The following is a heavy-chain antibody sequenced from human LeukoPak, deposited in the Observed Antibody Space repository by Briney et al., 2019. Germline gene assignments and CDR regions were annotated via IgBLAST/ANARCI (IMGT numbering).Heavy chain of an antibody. CDR3: ARDQWQLAPVLGAFDI. CDR2: ISYDGSNK. CDR1: GFTFSSYA. D-gene: IGHD2-8*02. J-gene: IGHJ3*02. Sequence: GGSLRLSCAASGFTFSSYAMHWVRQAPGKGLEWVAVISYDGSNKYYADSVKGRFTISRDNSKNTLYLQMNSLRAEDTAVYYCARDQWQLAPVLGAFDIWGQGTMVTVSS. V-gene: IGHV3-30-3*01.